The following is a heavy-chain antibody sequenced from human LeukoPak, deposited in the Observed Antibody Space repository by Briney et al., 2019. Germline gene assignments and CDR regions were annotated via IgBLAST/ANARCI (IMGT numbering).Heavy chain of an antibody. CDR1: GGSMSSGSYS. Sequence: ASETLSLTCTVSGGSMSSGSYSWSWIRQPPGKGLEWIGYIYHSGSTYYNPSLKSRVTISVDRSKKQFSLKLSSVTAADTAVYYCARDPGSPWGYFDLWGRGTLVTVSS. CDR3: ARDPGSPWGYFDL. V-gene: IGHV4-30-2*01. J-gene: IGHJ2*01. D-gene: IGHD2-15*01. CDR2: IYHSGST.